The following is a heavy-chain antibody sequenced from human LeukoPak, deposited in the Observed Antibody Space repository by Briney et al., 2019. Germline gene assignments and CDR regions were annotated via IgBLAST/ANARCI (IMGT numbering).Heavy chain of an antibody. Sequence: GESLKISCNGSRYSFTSYWIGWVRQMPGKGLEWMGIIYPDDSDTRYSPSFQGQVTISADKSISTAYLQWSSLKASDTAMYYCARPGIYYDSSNPGDYWGQGTLVTVSS. D-gene: IGHD3-22*01. J-gene: IGHJ4*02. V-gene: IGHV5-51*03. CDR1: RYSFTSYW. CDR2: IYPDDSDT. CDR3: ARPGIYYDSSNPGDY.